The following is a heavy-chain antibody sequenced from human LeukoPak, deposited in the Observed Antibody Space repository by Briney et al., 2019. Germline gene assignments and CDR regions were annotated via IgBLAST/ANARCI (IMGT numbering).Heavy chain of an antibody. Sequence: PSETLSLTCTVSGGSISSYYWSWIRQPPGKGLGWIGYIYYSGSTNYNPSLKSRVTVSVDTSKNQFSLKLSSVTAADTAVYYCARGGVEMATTPSYYFDYWGQGTLVTVP. D-gene: IGHD5-24*01. CDR1: GGSISSYY. J-gene: IGHJ4*02. V-gene: IGHV4-59*01. CDR2: IYYSGST. CDR3: ARGGVEMATTPSYYFDY.